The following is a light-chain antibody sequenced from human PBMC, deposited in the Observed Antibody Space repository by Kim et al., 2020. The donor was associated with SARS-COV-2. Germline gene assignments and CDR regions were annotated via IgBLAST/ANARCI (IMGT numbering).Light chain of an antibody. V-gene: IGKV3-20*01. CDR2: GAS. CDR1: QSVSTSY. J-gene: IGKJ1*01. Sequence: SPGTGASLSCRASQSVSTSYLAWYQQKPGQAPRLLIYGASSRATGIPDRFSGSGSGTDFTLTISRLEPEDFAVYYCQQYGTSRGTFGQGTKVEIK. CDR3: QQYGTSRGT.